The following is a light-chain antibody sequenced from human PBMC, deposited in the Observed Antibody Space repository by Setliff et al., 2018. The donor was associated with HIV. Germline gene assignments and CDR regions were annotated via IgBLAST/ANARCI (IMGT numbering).Light chain of an antibody. V-gene: IGLV2-14*03. Sequence: QSALAQPASVSGSPGQSVTISCTGTSNDVGAYNYVSWYQQHADKAPKLLIYDLSNRPSGVSDRFSGSRSGNTASLTISGLQTEDEADYYCVAYTRYDTYAFGSGTKVTVL. CDR1: SNDVGAYNY. J-gene: IGLJ1*01. CDR2: DLS. CDR3: VAYTRYDTYA.